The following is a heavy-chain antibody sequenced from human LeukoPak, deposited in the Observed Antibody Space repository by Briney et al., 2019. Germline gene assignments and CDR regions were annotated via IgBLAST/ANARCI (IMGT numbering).Heavy chain of an antibody. J-gene: IGHJ5*02. V-gene: IGHV3-49*03. Sequence: GGSLRLSCTASGFTFGDDAMIWLRQAPGKVLERVGFIRSRAYGVKTEYAASVKGRFTISRDDSKSIAYLQMNSLKTEDTAVYYCTREYSSSAYSSSWYGVGNWFDPWGQGTLVTVSS. CDR1: GFTFGDDA. CDR2: IRSRAYGVKT. D-gene: IGHD6-13*01. CDR3: TREYSSSAYSSSWYGVGNWFDP.